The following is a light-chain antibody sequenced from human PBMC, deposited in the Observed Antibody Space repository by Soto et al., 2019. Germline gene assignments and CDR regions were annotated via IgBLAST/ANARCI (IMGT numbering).Light chain of an antibody. V-gene: IGLV1-40*01. J-gene: IGLJ2*01. CDR1: SSNIGAGYD. CDR3: QSYDSSGVV. CDR2: GNS. Sequence: QSVLTQPPSVSGAPGQRVTISCTGSSSNIGAGYDVHWYQQLPGTAPKLLIYGNSNRPSGVPDRFSGSKSGTSASLAITGLQAEDEADYYCQSYDSSGVVFGGGTKLNVL.